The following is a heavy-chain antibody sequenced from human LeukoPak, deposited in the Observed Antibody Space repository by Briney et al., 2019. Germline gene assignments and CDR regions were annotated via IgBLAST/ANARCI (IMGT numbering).Heavy chain of an antibody. D-gene: IGHD3-9*01. CDR1: GGSFSGYY. CDR2: INHSGST. J-gene: IGHJ4*02. Sequence: SETLSLTCAVYGGSFSGYYWSWIRQPPGKGLEWIGEINHSGSTNYNPSLKSRVTILVDTSKNQFSLKLSSVTAADAAVYYCARGQPLLRYFDWLLGSWDYWGQGTLVTVSS. V-gene: IGHV4-34*01. CDR3: ARGQPLLRYFDWLLGSWDY.